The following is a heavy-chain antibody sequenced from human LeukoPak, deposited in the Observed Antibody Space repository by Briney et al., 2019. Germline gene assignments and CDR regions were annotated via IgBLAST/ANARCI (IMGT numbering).Heavy chain of an antibody. CDR1: GFTFSDHY. D-gene: IGHD3-10*01. J-gene: IGHJ4*02. Sequence: GGSLRLSCAASGFTFSDHYMDGVRQAPGKGLECVGRIGKKANSYTTEYAASVKGRFTISRDDSKNSLFLQMNSLKTEDTALYYCARVQYGSGTYSLDYWGQGAQVTVSS. V-gene: IGHV3-72*01. CDR3: ARVQYGSGTYSLDY. CDR2: IGKKANSYTT.